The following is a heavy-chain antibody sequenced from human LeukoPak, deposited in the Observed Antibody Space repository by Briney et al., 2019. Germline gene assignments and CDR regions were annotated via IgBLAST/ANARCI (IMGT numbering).Heavy chain of an antibody. Sequence: GGSLRLSCAASGNYWMHWVRQAPGKGLVWVSHINGDGSWTTYADSVKGRFTISKDNAKNTVYLQMNNLRAENTAVYYCVSFYETYWGRGTLVTVSS. CDR1: GNYW. D-gene: IGHD2-2*01. J-gene: IGHJ4*02. CDR2: INGDGSWT. V-gene: IGHV3-74*01. CDR3: VSFYETY.